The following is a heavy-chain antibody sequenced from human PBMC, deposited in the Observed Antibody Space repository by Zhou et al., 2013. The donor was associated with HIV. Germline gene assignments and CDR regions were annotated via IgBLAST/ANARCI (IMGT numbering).Heavy chain of an antibody. J-gene: IGHJ3*02. Sequence: QVQLVQSGAEVKKPGSSVKVSCKASGGTFNNYAITWVRQAPGQGLEWMGWINPNSGGTNYAQKFQGRVTMTRDTSISTAYMELSRLRSDDTAVYYCARDLQTENDAFDIWGQGTMVTVSS. CDR2: INPNSGGT. CDR1: GGTFNNYA. CDR3: ARDLQTENDAFDI. V-gene: IGHV1-2*02.